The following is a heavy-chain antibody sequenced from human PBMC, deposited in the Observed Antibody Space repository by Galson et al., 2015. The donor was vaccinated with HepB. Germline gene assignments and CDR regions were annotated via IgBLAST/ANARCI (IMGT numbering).Heavy chain of an antibody. CDR3: ARGAGIAAAGTGY. J-gene: IGHJ4*02. D-gene: IGHD6-13*01. CDR1: GYTFTGYY. V-gene: IGHV1-2*02. CDR2: INPNSGGT. Sequence: SVKVSCKASGYTFTGYYMHWVRQAPGQGLEWMGWINPNSGGTNYAQKFQGRVTMTRDTSISTAYMELSRLRSDDTAVYYCARGAGIAAAGTGYWGQGTLVTVSS.